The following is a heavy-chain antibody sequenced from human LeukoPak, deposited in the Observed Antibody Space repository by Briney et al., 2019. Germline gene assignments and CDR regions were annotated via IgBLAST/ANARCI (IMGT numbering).Heavy chain of an antibody. J-gene: IGHJ3*02. Sequence: PSQTLSLTCTVSGGSISSGDYYWSWIRQPPGKGLEWIGYIYYSGSTYYNPSLKSRVTISVDTSKNQFSLKLSSATAADTAVYYCARFSSGWSDAFGIWGQGTMVTVSS. CDR3: ARFSSGWSDAFGI. V-gene: IGHV4-30-4*08. D-gene: IGHD6-19*01. CDR2: IYYSGST. CDR1: GGSISSGDYY.